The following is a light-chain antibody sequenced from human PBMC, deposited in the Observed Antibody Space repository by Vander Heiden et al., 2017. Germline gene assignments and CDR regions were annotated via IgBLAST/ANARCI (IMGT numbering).Light chain of an antibody. V-gene: IGLV3-1*01. CDR1: KLGDKY. J-gene: IGLJ1*01. CDR2: KSS. Sequence: SSELTQPPSVSVSPGQTASITCSGDKLGDKYARWYQQKPDQFLLLVIYKSSNRPSAFPVRFSCSHSATTATLTICGTQARDDDYYYCQAWDSSACVFGTGTKFTVL. CDR3: QAWDSSACV.